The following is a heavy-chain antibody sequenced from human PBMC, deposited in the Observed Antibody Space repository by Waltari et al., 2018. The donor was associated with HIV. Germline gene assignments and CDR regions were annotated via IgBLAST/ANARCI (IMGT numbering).Heavy chain of an antibody. J-gene: IGHJ6*02. Sequence: EALLVEYGGGVVKPGGSLRLSCEASKFWFSRYWMVWVRQASGKGLEWVANINQDATKKNYAESVKGRFSVSRDNGKYSVFLEMNRLRVQDTAVYFCARGDQWRIFLDSYYGLDVWGRGTTFTVSS. CDR1: KFWFSRYW. D-gene: IGHD6-19*01. V-gene: IGHV3-7*01. CDR3: ARGDQWRIFLDSYYGLDV. CDR2: INQDATKK.